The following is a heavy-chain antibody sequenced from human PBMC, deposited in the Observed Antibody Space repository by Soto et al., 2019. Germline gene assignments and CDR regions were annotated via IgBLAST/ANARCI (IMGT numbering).Heavy chain of an antibody. CDR1: GGPISSGGYH. Sequence: PSETLSTTCTVSGGPISSGGYHWSWIRQHPGKGLEWIGYIYYSGSTYYNPSLKSRVTISVDTSKNQFSLKLSSVTAADTAVYYCARERQDIVVPENEGYYYMDVGGKGTTVTGS. J-gene: IGHJ6*03. D-gene: IGHD2-2*01. CDR2: IYYSGST. CDR3: ARERQDIVVPENEGYYYMDV. V-gene: IGHV4-31*03.